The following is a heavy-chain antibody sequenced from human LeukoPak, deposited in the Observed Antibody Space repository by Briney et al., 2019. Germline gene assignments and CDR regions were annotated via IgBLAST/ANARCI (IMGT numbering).Heavy chain of an antibody. J-gene: IGHJ5*02. CDR1: GGSFSGYY. CDR3: ARESADLEWLTYRHNWFDP. CDR2: IYYSGST. D-gene: IGHD3-3*01. V-gene: IGHV4-31*11. Sequence: SETLSLTCAVYGGSFSGYYWSWIRQHPRKGLEWIGYIYYSGSTYYNPSLKSRVTISVDTSKNQFSLKLSSVTAADTAVYYCARESADLEWLTYRHNWFDPWGQGTLVTVSS.